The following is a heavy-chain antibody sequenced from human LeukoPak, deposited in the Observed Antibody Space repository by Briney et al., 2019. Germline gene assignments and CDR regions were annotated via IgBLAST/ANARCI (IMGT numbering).Heavy chain of an antibody. CDR3: SVFSQSSSSWYYFDY. D-gene: IGHD6-13*01. CDR1: GGSISSSSYY. J-gene: IGHJ4*02. CDR2: IYYSGST. Sequence: PSETLSLTCTVSGGSISSSSYYWGWIRQPPGKGLEWIGSIYYSGSTYYNPSLKSRVTISVDTSKNQFSLKLSSVTAADTAVYYCSVFSQSSSSWYYFDYWGQGTLVTVSS. V-gene: IGHV4-39*01.